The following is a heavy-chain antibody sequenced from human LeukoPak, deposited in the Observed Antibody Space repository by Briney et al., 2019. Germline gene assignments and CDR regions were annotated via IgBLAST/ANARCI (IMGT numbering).Heavy chain of an antibody. CDR1: GGSFSGYY. D-gene: IGHD1-14*01. Sequence: SETLSLTCAVYGGSFSGYYWGWIRQPPGKGLEWIGEINHSGSTNYNPSLKSRVTISVDTSKNQFSLKLSSVTAADTAVYYCARARDPRSYYYYMDVWGKGTTVTVSS. V-gene: IGHV4-34*01. J-gene: IGHJ6*03. CDR3: ARARDPRSYYYYMDV. CDR2: INHSGST.